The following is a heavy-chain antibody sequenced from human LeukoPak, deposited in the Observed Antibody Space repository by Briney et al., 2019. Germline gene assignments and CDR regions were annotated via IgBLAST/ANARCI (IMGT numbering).Heavy chain of an antibody. CDR1: GYTFTSYG. D-gene: IGHD2-8*01. J-gene: IGHJ5*02. CDR2: ISAYNGNT. Sequence: GASVKVSCKASGYTFTSYGISWVRQAPGQGLEWMGWISAYNGNTNYAQKLQGRVTMTTDTSTSTAYMELRSLRSDDTAVYYCARDREGGVWTENWFDPWGQGTLVTVSS. CDR3: ARDREGGVWTENWFDP. V-gene: IGHV1-18*01.